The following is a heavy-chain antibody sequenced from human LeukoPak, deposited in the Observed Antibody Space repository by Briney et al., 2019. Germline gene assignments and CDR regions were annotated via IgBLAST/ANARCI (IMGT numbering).Heavy chain of an antibody. Sequence: PGGSLRLSCAASGFTFSSYSMNWVRLAPGKGLEWVSSISSSSSYIYYADSVKGRFTISRDNAKNSLYLQMNSLRAEDTAVYYCARERRTTVTTDAFDIWGQGTMVTVSS. J-gene: IGHJ3*02. CDR2: ISSSSSYI. CDR3: ARERRTTVTTDAFDI. CDR1: GFTFSSYS. D-gene: IGHD4-17*01. V-gene: IGHV3-21*01.